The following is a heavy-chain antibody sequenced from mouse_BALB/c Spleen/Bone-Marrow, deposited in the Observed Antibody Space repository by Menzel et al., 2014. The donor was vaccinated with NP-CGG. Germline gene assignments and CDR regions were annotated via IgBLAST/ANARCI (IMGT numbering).Heavy chain of an antibody. CDR1: GFNIKDTY. Sequence: VQLQQSGAELVKPGAAVKLSCTGSGFNIKDTYMHWVKQRPEQGLEWIGRIDPANGNTKYDPKFQGKATITADTSSNTAYLQFSSLTSEDTAVYYCVCYYHGTSSFAYWGQGTLVTVSA. D-gene: IGHD1-1*01. CDR3: VCYYHGTSSFAY. J-gene: IGHJ3*01. CDR2: IDPANGNT. V-gene: IGHV14-3*02.